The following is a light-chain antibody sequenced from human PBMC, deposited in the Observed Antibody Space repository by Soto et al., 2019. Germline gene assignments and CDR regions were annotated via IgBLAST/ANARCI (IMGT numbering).Light chain of an antibody. J-gene: IGKJ3*01. V-gene: IGKV3-11*01. CDR3: QHRYGFS. CDR1: QSVNSY. CDR2: DAS. Sequence: EVVLTQSPATLSLSPGERATLSCRASQSVNSYLAWYQHKPGQAPRLLIHDASYRATGTPARFSGSGSGTDFPLTISSLEPEDFAVYYCQHRYGFSFGPGTKVDV.